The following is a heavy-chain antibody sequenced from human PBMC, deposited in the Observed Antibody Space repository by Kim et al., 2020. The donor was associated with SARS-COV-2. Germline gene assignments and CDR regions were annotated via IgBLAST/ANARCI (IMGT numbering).Heavy chain of an antibody. D-gene: IGHD1-26*01. J-gene: IGHJ5*02. V-gene: IGHV3-23*01. CDR3: AKGPGSYPEDNWLYP. Sequence: GGSLRLSCAASGFTFSSFAINWVRQAPGKGLAWVSSISGSGTATYYADSGKGRFTISRANSKNTLFLEMHSLRAEDTAIYYCAKGPGSYPEDNWLYPWG. CDR1: GFTFSSFA. CDR2: ISGSGTAT.